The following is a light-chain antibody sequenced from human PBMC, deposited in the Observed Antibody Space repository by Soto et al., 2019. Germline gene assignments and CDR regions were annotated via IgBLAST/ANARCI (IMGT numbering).Light chain of an antibody. CDR1: SSDVGNYNY. J-gene: IGLJ3*02. Sequence: QSALTQPRSVSGSPGQSVTISCTGTSSDVGNYNYVSWYQQHPGKAPKVMIYDVSKRPSGVPDRFSGSKSGNTASLTISGLQAEDEADYYCCSYAGRYALWVFGGGIKLTVL. CDR3: CSYAGRYALWV. V-gene: IGLV2-11*01. CDR2: DVS.